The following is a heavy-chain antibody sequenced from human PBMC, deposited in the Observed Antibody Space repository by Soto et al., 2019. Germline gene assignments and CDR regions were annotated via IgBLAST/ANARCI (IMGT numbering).Heavy chain of an antibody. V-gene: IGHV1-18*01. D-gene: IGHD1-1*01. Sequence: QVHLVQSGAEVKKPGASVKVSCKASGYTFTSYGITWVRQAPGQGLEWMGWISAHNGNTDYAQKLQGRVIVTRDTATSTAYMELRRLISDDTAVYYCAGGRYGDYWGQGALVTVSS. CDR2: ISAHNGNT. J-gene: IGHJ4*02. CDR1: GYTFTSYG. CDR3: AGGRYGDY.